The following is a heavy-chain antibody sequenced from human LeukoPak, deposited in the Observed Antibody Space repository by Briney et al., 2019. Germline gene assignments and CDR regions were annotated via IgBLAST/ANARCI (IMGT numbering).Heavy chain of an antibody. CDR1: GGSISSGSYY. V-gene: IGHV4-61*02. CDR3: ARDRGSIAARRHYYNMDV. D-gene: IGHD6-6*01. Sequence: PSETLSLTCTVSGGSISSGSYYWSWIRQPAGKGLEWIGRIYTSGSTNYNPSLKSRVTISVDTSKNQFSLKLSSVTAADTAVYYCARDRGSIAARRHYYNMDVWGKGTTVTVSS. J-gene: IGHJ6*03. CDR2: IYTSGST.